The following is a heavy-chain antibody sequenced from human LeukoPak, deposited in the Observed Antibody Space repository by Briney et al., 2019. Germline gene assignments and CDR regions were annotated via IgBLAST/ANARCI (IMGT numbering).Heavy chain of an antibody. CDR3: ARDSGDTTSWYGS. Sequence: GGSLRLSCAASGFTFSSYSMNWVRQAPGKGLEWVSSISSSSSYIHYVDSVRGRFTISRDNAKNSLYLQMNSLRAEDTAVYYCARDSGDTTSWYGSWGQGTLVTVSS. CDR2: ISSSSSYI. D-gene: IGHD2-21*01. CDR1: GFTFSSYS. J-gene: IGHJ5*01. V-gene: IGHV3-21*01.